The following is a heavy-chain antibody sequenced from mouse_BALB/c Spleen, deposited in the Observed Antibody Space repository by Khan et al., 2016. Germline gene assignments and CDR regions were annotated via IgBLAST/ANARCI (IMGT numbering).Heavy chain of an antibody. V-gene: IGHV6-6*02. CDR2: IRLKSNNYAT. J-gene: IGHJ4*01. Sequence: EVKLEESGGGLVQPGGSMKLSCVASGFTFSSYWMNWVRQSPEKGLEWVAEIRLKSNNYATHYAESVKGRFTISRDDSKSSVHLQMNNLRVEDTDIYYCLCGHFALDHWGQGTSVTVSS. CDR3: LCGHFALDH. CDR1: GFTFSSYW.